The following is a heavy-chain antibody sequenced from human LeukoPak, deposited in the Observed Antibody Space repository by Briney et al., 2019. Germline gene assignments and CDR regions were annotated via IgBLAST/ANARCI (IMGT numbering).Heavy chain of an antibody. J-gene: IGHJ4*02. Sequence: SETLSLTCSVSAGSISSSSWWSWVRQSPVKGLEWIGEIYLYGTTNYNPSLKSRVTMSVDRSKNQFSLKLSSVTAADTAVYYCARARGAVAIDYWGQGTLVTVSS. D-gene: IGHD6-19*01. CDR1: AGSISSSSW. CDR3: ARARGAVAIDY. V-gene: IGHV4-4*02. CDR2: IYLYGTT.